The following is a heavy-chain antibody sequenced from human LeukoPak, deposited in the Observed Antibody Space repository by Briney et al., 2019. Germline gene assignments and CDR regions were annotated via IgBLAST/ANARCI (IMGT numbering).Heavy chain of an antibody. Sequence: GRSLRLSCAASGFTFSSYGMHWVRQAPGKGLEWVAVISYDGSNKYYADSVKSRFTISRDNSKNTLYLQMNSLRAEDTAVYYCAKAPYPYYYYGMDVWGQGTTVTVSS. J-gene: IGHJ6*02. CDR2: ISYDGSNK. V-gene: IGHV3-30*18. CDR3: AKAPYPYYYYGMDV. CDR1: GFTFSSYG.